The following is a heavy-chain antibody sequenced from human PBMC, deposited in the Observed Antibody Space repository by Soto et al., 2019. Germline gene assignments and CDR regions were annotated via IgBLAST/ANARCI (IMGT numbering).Heavy chain of an antibody. CDR2: IWYDGSNK. J-gene: IGHJ6*02. CDR3: ATGTYGSGSYYNVYGMDV. V-gene: IGHV3-33*01. CDR1: GFTFSSYG. Sequence: GGSLRLSCAASGFTFSSYGMHWVRQAPGKGLEWVAVIWYDGSNKYYADSVKGRFAISRDNSKNTLYLQMNSLRAEDTAVYYWATGTYGSGSYYNVYGMDVWGQGTTVTVSS. D-gene: IGHD3-10*01.